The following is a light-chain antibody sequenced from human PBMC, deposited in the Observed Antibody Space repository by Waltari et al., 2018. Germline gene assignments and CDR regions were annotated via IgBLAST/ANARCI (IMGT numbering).Light chain of an antibody. CDR1: QSINNY. V-gene: IGKV1-9*01. Sequence: IQLTQSPSSLSASVGDRVTITCRASQSINNYLAWYQQKPGKAPKLLIYAESTLQSGVPSRFSGRGSGTEFTLTISSLQPEEFASYYCQQLNSYQWKFGQGTKVEVK. CDR2: AES. J-gene: IGKJ1*01. CDR3: QQLNSYQWK.